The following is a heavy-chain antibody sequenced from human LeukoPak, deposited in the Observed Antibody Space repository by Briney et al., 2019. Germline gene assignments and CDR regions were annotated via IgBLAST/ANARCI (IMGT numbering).Heavy chain of an antibody. J-gene: IGHJ4*02. CDR1: RYTFSNYD. CDR2: MSPNSGNT. CDR3: VGGGPKWGFDY. V-gene: IGHV1-8*01. Sequence: ASVKVSCKASRYTFSNYDINWVRQATGQGLEWMGWMSPNSGNTGYAQKFQGRVTVTRNTSISTAYMELTSLGSEDTAVYYCVGGGPKWGFDYWGQGTLVTVSS. D-gene: IGHD7-27*01.